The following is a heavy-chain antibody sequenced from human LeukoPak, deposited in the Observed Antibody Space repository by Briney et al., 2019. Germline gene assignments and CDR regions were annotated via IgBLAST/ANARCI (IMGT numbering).Heavy chain of an antibody. D-gene: IGHD6-6*01. V-gene: IGHV3-7*03. CDR3: ARYGQLGD. J-gene: IGHJ4*02. CDR2: IKQDGSEK. Sequence: PGGSLRLSCVTSGFTFSSYWMSWVRQARGKGLEWVALIKQDGSEKYYVDSVKGRFTMSRDNAESSLYLQMNSLRVEDTAMYYCARYGQLGDWGRGTLVTVSS. CDR1: GFTFSSYW.